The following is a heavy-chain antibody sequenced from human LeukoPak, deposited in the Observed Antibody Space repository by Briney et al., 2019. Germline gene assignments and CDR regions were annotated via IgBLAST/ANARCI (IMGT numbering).Heavy chain of an antibody. Sequence: GGSLRLSCAASGFTFSSYSMNWVRQAPRKGLEWVSCISSSSSYIYYADSVKGRFTISRDNAKNSLYLQMNSLRAEDTAVYYCARDYGSGSYYPAYNWFDPWGQGTLVTVSS. CDR1: GFTFSSYS. J-gene: IGHJ5*02. D-gene: IGHD3-10*01. CDR3: ARDYGSGSYYPAYNWFDP. V-gene: IGHV3-21*04. CDR2: ISSSSSYI.